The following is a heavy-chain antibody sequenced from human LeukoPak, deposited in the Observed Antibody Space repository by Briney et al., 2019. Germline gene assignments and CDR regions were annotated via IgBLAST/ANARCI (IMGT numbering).Heavy chain of an antibody. J-gene: IGHJ4*02. CDR3: ARVYSGSYWYFDY. CDR2: ISGSGGST. Sequence: PGGSLRLSCAASGFTFSSYAMSWVRQAPGKGLEWVSAISGSGGSTYYADSVKGRFTISRDNSKNTLYLQMNSLRAEDTAVYYCARVYSGSYWYFDYWGQGTLVTVSS. CDR1: GFTFSSYA. V-gene: IGHV3-23*01. D-gene: IGHD1-26*01.